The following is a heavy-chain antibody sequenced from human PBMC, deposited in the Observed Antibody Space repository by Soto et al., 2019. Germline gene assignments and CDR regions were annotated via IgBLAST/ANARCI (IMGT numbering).Heavy chain of an antibody. D-gene: IGHD5-12*01. CDR1: GYTLTEFS. V-gene: IGHV1-24*01. J-gene: IGHJ4*02. Sequence: ASVKVSCKVSGYTLTEFSMHWVRQAPGKGLEWMGGFDPEDGETIYAQKFQGRVTMTEDTSTDTAYMELSSLRSEDTAVYYCATGKWLRTHSFDYWGQGTLVTVSS. CDR2: FDPEDGET. CDR3: ATGKWLRTHSFDY.